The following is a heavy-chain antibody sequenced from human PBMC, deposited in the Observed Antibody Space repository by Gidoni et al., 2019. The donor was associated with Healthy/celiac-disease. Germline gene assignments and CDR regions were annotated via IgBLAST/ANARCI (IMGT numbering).Heavy chain of an antibody. D-gene: IGHD3-9*01. CDR2: INPNSGGT. CDR1: GYTFTGYY. J-gene: IGHJ5*02. CDR3: AREVDPISYYDILTGYPSFDP. Sequence: QVQLVQSGAEVKKPGASVKVSCKASGYTFTGYYMPWVRQAPGQGLEWMGRINPNSGGTNYAQKFQGRVTMTRDTSISTAYMELSRLRSDDTAVYYCAREVDPISYYDILTGYPSFDPWGQGTLVTVSS. V-gene: IGHV1-2*06.